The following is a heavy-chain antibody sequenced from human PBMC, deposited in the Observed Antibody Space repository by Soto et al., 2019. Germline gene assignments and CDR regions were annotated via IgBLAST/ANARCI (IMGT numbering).Heavy chain of an antibody. Sequence: QVQLVESGGGVVQPGRSLRLSCAASGFTFSSYGMHWVRQAPGKGLEWVAVIWYDGSKKYYADSVKGRFTISRDNSKNTLYLQMNSMRADDTAVYYCARVSRITIFGGVITQQPQHYYGMDVWGQGTTVTVSS. CDR1: GFTFSSYG. J-gene: IGHJ6*02. CDR3: ARVSRITIFGGVITQQPQHYYGMDV. CDR2: IWYDGSKK. V-gene: IGHV3-33*01. D-gene: IGHD3-3*01.